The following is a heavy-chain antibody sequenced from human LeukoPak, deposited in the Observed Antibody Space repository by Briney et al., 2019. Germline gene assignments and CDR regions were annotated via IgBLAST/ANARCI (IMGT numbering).Heavy chain of an antibody. CDR2: ISYDGSNK. CDR3: ARDVVGARQYH. Sequence: GRSLRLSCAASGFTFSSYAMHWVRQAPGKGLEWVAVISYDGSNKYYADSVKGRFTIPRDNSKNTLYLQMNSLRAEDTAVYYCARDVVGARQYHWGQGTLVTVSS. CDR1: GFTFSSYA. V-gene: IGHV3-30-3*01. D-gene: IGHD1-26*01. J-gene: IGHJ5*02.